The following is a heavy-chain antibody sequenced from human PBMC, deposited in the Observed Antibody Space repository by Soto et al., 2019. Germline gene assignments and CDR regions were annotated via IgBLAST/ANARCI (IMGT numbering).Heavy chain of an antibody. CDR3: ARYGSGSYYYGMDV. CDR2: IWYDGSDK. D-gene: IGHD3-10*01. Sequence: PGGSLRLSCAASGFTFSSYGMHWVRQAPGKGLEWVAVIWYDGSDKYYADSVKGRFTISRDNSKNTLYLQMNSLRAEDTAVYYCARYGSGSYYYGMDVWGRGTTVTVSS. J-gene: IGHJ6*02. V-gene: IGHV3-33*01. CDR1: GFTFSSYG.